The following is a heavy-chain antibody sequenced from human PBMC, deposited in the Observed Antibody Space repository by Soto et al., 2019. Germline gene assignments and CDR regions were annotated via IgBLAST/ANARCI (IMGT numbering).Heavy chain of an antibody. D-gene: IGHD2-21*01. CDR1: GYTFTSYG. CDR3: ASWSIVGYYYYGMDV. V-gene: IGHV1-18*04. J-gene: IGHJ6*02. CDR2: ISAYNGNT. Sequence: QVQLVQFGAEVKKPGASVKVSCKASGYTFTSYGISWVRQAPGQGLEWMGWISAYNGNTNYAQKLQGRVTMTTDTSTSTAYMELRSLRSDDTAVYYCASWSIVGYYYYGMDVWGQGTTVTVSS.